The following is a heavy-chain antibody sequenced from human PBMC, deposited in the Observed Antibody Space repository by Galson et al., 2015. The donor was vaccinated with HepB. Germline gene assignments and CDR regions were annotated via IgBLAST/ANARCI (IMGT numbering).Heavy chain of an antibody. D-gene: IGHD3-3*01. Sequence: SVKVSCKASGGTFSSYAISWVRQAPGQGLEWMGGIIPIFGTANYAQKFQGRVTITADESTSTAYMELSSLRSEDTAVYYCASLVRFLEWAPFDYWGQGTLVTASS. CDR3: ASLVRFLEWAPFDY. V-gene: IGHV1-69*13. CDR1: GGTFSSYA. CDR2: IIPIFGTA. J-gene: IGHJ4*02.